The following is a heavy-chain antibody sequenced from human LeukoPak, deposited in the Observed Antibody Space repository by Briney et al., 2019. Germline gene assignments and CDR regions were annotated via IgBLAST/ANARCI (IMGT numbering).Heavy chain of an antibody. CDR1: GGTFSSYA. CDR2: IIPILGIA. D-gene: IGHD2-15*01. Sequence: SVKVSCKASGGTFSSYAISWVRQAPGQGLEWMGRIIPILGIANYAQKFQGRVTITADKSTSTAYMELSSLRSEDTAVYYCARDKTPRSSGGSSGYFDYWGQGTLVTVSS. CDR3: ARDKTPRSSGGSSGYFDY. J-gene: IGHJ4*02. V-gene: IGHV1-69*04.